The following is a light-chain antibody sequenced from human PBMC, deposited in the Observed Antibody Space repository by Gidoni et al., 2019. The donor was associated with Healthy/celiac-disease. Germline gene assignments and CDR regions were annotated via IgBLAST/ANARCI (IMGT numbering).Light chain of an antibody. J-gene: IGLJ2*01. V-gene: IGLV1-47*01. CDR1: SSNIGSNY. CDR3: AAWDDRLSGPT. Sequence: QSVLTQSPSASGTPGLRVTISCSGSSSNIGSNYVYWYQHLPGTAPKLLIYRNNQRPSGVPDRFSGSKSGTSASLAISGLRSEDEADYYCAAWDDRLSGPTFGGGTKVTVI. CDR2: RNN.